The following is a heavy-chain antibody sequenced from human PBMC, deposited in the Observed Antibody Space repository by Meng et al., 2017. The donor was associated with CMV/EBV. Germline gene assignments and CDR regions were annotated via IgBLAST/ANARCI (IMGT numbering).Heavy chain of an antibody. V-gene: IGHV3-9*01. J-gene: IGHJ4*02. D-gene: IGHD2-8*01. Sequence: SLKISCAASGFTFDRSAIHWVRQVPGKGLEWVSGIGYNSDYIGYADSVKGRFTISRDNAKNSVYLQMNSLRPEDTALYYCARDDCRNYCTLADWGQGTLVTVSS. CDR3: ARDDCRNYCTLAD. CDR1: GFTFDRSA. CDR2: IGYNSDYI.